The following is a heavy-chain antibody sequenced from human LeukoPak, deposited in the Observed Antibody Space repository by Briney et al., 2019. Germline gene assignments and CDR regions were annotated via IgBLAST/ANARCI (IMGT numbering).Heavy chain of an antibody. J-gene: IGHJ4*02. CDR3: ARSISWPGRYFDY. CDR2: IYYSGTT. CDR1: GGSINSCGYY. V-gene: IGHV4-31*03. D-gene: IGHD3-10*01. Sequence: PSETLSLTCTVSGGSINSCGYYWSWIRQNPGTGLEWIGYIYYSGTTYYNPSLKSRVTISIDTSKNQFSLKLYSVTAADTAVYYCARSISWPGRYFDYWGQGTLVTVSS.